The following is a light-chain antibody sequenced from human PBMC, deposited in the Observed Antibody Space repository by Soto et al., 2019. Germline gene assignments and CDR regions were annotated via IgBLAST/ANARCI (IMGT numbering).Light chain of an antibody. CDR2: EVT. Sequence: QSALTQPPSVSGSPGQSVTIPCSGTASSDRVSRYQQSPGTALKLMIYEVTNRPSGVPDRFSGSKSGNTASLNISGLQAEDEADYYCGAFSGSTLVFGGGTKLTVL. V-gene: IGLV2-18*02. CDR3: GAFSGSTLV. CDR1: ASSDR. J-gene: IGLJ2*01.